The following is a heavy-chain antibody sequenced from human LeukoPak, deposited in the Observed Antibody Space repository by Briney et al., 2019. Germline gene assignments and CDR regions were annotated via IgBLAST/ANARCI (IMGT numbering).Heavy chain of an antibody. V-gene: IGHV1-2*02. D-gene: IGHD4-17*01. J-gene: IGHJ4*02. CDR1: GYTFTSYG. CDR2: INPNSGDT. CDR3: ARLFSDYGDHYFAY. Sequence: ASVKVSCKASGYTFTSYGISWVRQAPGQGLEWMGWINPNSGDTDYAQKFRGRVSMTRDTSISTTYMELSRLTSDDTAVYYCARLFSDYGDHYFAYWGQGTLVTVSS.